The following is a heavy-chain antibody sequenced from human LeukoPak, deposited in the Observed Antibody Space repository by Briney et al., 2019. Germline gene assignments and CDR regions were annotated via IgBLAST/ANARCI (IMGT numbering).Heavy chain of an antibody. Sequence: GGSLRLSCAASGFTFSSYSMNWVRQAPGKGLEWVSSISSSSSYIYYADSVKGRFTISRDNAKNSLYLQMNSLRVEDTAMYYCARDSLHNYGGTGYGYYFDYWGQGTPVTVSS. D-gene: IGHD4/OR15-4a*01. J-gene: IGHJ4*02. V-gene: IGHV3-21*01. CDR1: GFTFSSYS. CDR3: ARDSLHNYGGTGYGYYFDY. CDR2: ISSSSSYI.